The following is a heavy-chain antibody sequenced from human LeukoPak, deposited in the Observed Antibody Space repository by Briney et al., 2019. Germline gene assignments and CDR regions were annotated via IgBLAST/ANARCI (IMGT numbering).Heavy chain of an antibody. D-gene: IGHD4-17*01. CDR3: ASAPTDYVETSWYYFDY. CDR1: GFTFSAYS. CDR2: ISSDTSYI. V-gene: IGHV3-21*01. J-gene: IGHJ4*02. Sequence: KPGGSLRLSCAASGFTFSAYSMNWVRQAPGKGLEWVSSISSDTSYIYYADSLKGRITISRDNAKNSLYLQINSLRAEDTAVYYCASAPTDYVETSWYYFDYWGQGTLVTVSS.